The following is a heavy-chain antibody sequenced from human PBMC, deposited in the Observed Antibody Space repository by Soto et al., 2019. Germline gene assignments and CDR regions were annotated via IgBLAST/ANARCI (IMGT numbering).Heavy chain of an antibody. D-gene: IGHD3-16*01. Sequence: EVQLVESGGGLFQPGGSLRLSCAASGFTFNNYWIHWAPQAPGKGLVWVSRIKYDATSTNYADSVKGRFSISRDNAKNTVYLQMTSLRGDDTAVYYCARGALGSYYFDYWGQGTLVTVSS. CDR2: IKYDATST. CDR1: GFTFNNYW. V-gene: IGHV3-74*01. J-gene: IGHJ4*02. CDR3: ARGALGSYYFDY.